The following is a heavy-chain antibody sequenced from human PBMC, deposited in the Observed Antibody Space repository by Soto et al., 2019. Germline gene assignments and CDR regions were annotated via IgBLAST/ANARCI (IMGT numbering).Heavy chain of an antibody. Sequence: GGSLRLSCAASGFTFSSYEMNWVRQAPGKGLEWVSYISSSGSTMYYADSVKGRFTISRDNAKNSLYLQMNSLRAEDTAVYYCAGMAWELAAVDYWGRGTLVTVSS. D-gene: IGHD1-26*01. CDR2: ISSSGSTM. V-gene: IGHV3-48*03. CDR3: AGMAWELAAVDY. CDR1: GFTFSSYE. J-gene: IGHJ4*02.